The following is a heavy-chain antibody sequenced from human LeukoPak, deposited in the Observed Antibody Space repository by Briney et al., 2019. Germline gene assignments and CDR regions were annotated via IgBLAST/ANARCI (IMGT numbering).Heavy chain of an antibody. CDR2: IVVGSGNT. J-gene: IGHJ6*02. V-gene: IGHV1-58*02. CDR1: GFTCTSSA. CDR3: AATTGTYYDFWSGRDYYGMDV. D-gene: IGHD3-3*01. Sequence: SVKVSCKASGFTCTSSAMKWVRQARGQRLEWIVWIVVGSGNTNYAQKFQERVTITRDMSTSTAYMELSSLRSEDTAVYYWAATTGTYYDFWSGRDYYGMDVWGQGTTVTVSS.